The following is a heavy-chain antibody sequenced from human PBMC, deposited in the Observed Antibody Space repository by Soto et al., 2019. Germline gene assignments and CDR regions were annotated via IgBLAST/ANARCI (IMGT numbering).Heavy chain of an antibody. V-gene: IGHV1-69*06. Sequence: QVQLVQSGAEVKKPGSSVKVSCKASGGTFSSYAISWVRQAPGQGLEWMGGVIPLFGTANYAQKFQGRVTITADKSTSTAYMDLSSLRSEDTAVYYCARDRRSGYFEFDCWGQGTLVTVSS. CDR2: VIPLFGTA. J-gene: IGHJ4*02. CDR3: ARDRRSGYFEFDC. D-gene: IGHD3-22*01. CDR1: GGTFSSYA.